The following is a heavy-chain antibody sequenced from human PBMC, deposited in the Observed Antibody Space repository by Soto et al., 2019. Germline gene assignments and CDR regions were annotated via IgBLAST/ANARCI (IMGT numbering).Heavy chain of an antibody. V-gene: IGHV5-51*01. CDR1: GYSFTSYW. D-gene: IGHD6-13*01. CDR2: IYPGDSDT. Sequence: GESLKISCKGSGYSFTSYWIGWVRQLPGKGLEWMGIIYPGDSDTRYSPSLQGQVTISADKSNSTAYLQWSSRKASDTATYYCARLYQAAAGTGPFDYWGQGTLVTVSS. J-gene: IGHJ4*02. CDR3: ARLYQAAAGTGPFDY.